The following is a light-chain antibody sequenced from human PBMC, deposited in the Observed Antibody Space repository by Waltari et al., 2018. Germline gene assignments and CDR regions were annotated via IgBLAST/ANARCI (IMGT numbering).Light chain of an antibody. CDR2: DVT. CDR1: SSDVGGYNY. CDR3: CSYPGSSTRV. Sequence: QSALTQPASVSGSPGQSITISCTGTSSDVGGYNYVPWYQQHPGKAPKLVIFDVTKRPSGVSKRFSGSKSGNTAALTISGLQAEDEADYYCCSYPGSSTRVCGGGTKLTVL. V-gene: IGLV2-14*01. J-gene: IGLJ3*02.